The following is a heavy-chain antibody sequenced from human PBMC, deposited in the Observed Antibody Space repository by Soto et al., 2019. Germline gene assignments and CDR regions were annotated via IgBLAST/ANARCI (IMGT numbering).Heavy chain of an antibody. Sequence: PGGSLRLSCSASGFTFSSYAMHWVRPAPGKGLEYVSAIRGNGGRTHYADSVKGRFTISRDNSKNTLSLQMSSLRAEDSAVYYCVKENYYFVSGKDVFNIWAKGKMVPVPS. V-gene: IGHV3-64D*06. CDR3: VKENYYFVSGKDVFNI. CDR2: IRGNGGRT. J-gene: IGHJ3*02. CDR1: GFTFSSYA. D-gene: IGHD3-10*01.